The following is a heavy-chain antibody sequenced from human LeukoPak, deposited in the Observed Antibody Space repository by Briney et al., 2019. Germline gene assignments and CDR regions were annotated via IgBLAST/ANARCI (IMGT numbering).Heavy chain of an antibody. D-gene: IGHD3-22*01. J-gene: IGHJ2*01. Sequence: PGGSLRLSCSASGFTFSSYWMHWVRQAPGKGLVWVSRINSDGSSTSYADSVKGRFTISRDNAKNTLYLQMNSLRAEDTAVYYCARGHYYDSSGYYDWYFDLWGRGTLVTVSS. V-gene: IGHV3-74*01. CDR1: GFTFSSYW. CDR2: INSDGSST. CDR3: ARGHYYDSSGYYDWYFDL.